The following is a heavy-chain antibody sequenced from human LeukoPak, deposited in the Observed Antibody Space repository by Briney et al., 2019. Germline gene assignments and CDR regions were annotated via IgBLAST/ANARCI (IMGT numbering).Heavy chain of an antibody. D-gene: IGHD3-16*01. Sequence: GGSLRLSCAASGFTFSNYWMHWVRHAPGKGLEWVSRINERATIISYADSVKGRFTISRENARNTLYLQMNSLTAEDTAVYYCVRDLILVWTPGDDFDHWGRGTLVTVSS. CDR2: INERATII. CDR3: VRDLILVWTPGDDFDH. J-gene: IGHJ4*02. V-gene: IGHV3-74*01. CDR1: GFTFSNYW.